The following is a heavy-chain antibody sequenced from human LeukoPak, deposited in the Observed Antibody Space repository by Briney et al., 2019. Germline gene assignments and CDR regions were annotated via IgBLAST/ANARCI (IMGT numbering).Heavy chain of an antibody. D-gene: IGHD3-3*01. V-gene: IGHV4-59*01. CDR2: IYYSGST. Sequence: PSETLSLTCTVSGGSISSYYWSWIRQPPGKGLEWIGYIYYSGSTNYNPSLKSRVTISVDTSKNQLSLKLSSVTAADTAVYYCARVINDFWSGYYLDYWGQGTLVTVSS. J-gene: IGHJ4*02. CDR3: ARVINDFWSGYYLDY. CDR1: GGSISSYY.